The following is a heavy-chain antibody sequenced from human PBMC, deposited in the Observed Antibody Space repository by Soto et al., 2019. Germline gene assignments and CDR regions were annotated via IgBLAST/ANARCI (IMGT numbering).Heavy chain of an antibody. Sequence: PGESLKISCRTAGYRFTSYWIAWVRQMPGKGLEWMGIIFPSDSDTRYSPSFQGQVTISADRSTSTVFLQWASLKASDTAVYFCARKDKSGYFNWFDPWGQGTLVTVSS. CDR3: ARKDKSGYFNWFDP. V-gene: IGHV5-51*01. J-gene: IGHJ5*02. CDR2: IFPSDSDT. D-gene: IGHD3-22*01. CDR1: GYRFTSYW.